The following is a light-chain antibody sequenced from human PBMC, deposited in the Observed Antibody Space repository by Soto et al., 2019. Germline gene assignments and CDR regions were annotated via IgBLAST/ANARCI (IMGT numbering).Light chain of an antibody. CDR3: QQYGSSPPIT. J-gene: IGKJ5*01. Sequence: EIVLTQSPGTLSLSPGERATLSCRASHSVSSSYLAWYQQKPGQAPRLLIYGASSRATGIPDRFSGSVSGTDFTLTISRLEPEDFAVYYCQQYGSSPPITCGQGTLLEIK. CDR1: HSVSSSY. V-gene: IGKV3-20*01. CDR2: GAS.